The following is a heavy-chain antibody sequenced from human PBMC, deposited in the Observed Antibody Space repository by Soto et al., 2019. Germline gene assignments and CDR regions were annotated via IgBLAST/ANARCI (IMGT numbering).Heavy chain of an antibody. D-gene: IGHD3-3*01. V-gene: IGHV4-31*03. CDR1: GGSISSGGYY. CDR2: IYYSGST. J-gene: IGHJ5*02. CDR3: ARVWYYDFWSGPNWFDP. Sequence: SETLSLTCTFSGGSISSGGYYLSWVRQHPGKGLEWIGYIYYSGSTYYNPSLKSRVTISVDTSKNQFSLKLSSVTAADTAVYYCARVWYYDFWSGPNWFDPWGQGTLVTVSS.